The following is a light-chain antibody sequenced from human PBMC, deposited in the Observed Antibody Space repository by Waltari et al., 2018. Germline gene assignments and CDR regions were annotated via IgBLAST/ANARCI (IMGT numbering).Light chain of an antibody. J-gene: IGLJ3*02. CDR2: INN. CDR3: AVWDDSLNGWV. CDR1: SSNIGSNS. V-gene: IGLV1-44*01. Sequence: QSVVTQPPSASGTPGQRVTISCSGSSSNIGSNSVNWYQQLPGPPPKLLIFINNKRPAGVPDRISGSKSGTSASLAISGLQSEDEANYYCAVWDDSLNGWVFGGGTKLTVL.